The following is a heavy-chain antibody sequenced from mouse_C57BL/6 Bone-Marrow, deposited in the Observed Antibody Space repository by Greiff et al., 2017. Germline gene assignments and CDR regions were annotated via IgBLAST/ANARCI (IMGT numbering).Heavy chain of an antibody. Sequence: QVHVKQSGAELVRPGASVKLSCTASGFNIKDDYMHWVKQRPGQGLEWIGWIYPRDGSTKYNEKFKGKATLTVDTSSSTAYMELHSLTSEDSAVYFCASKGTADYWGQGTTLTVSS. D-gene: IGHD1-2*01. CDR3: ASKGTADY. CDR1: GFNIKDDY. J-gene: IGHJ2*01. V-gene: IGHV1-85*01. CDR2: IYPRDGST.